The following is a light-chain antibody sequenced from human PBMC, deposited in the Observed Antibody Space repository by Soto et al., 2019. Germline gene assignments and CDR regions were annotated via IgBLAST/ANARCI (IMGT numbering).Light chain of an antibody. Sequence: EIVMTQSPATLSVSPGERATLSCRASQSVNNNLAWYQQKPGQAPRLLIYGASIRAAGFPARFSGRGSGTEFTLYISSMKYEDFAVYYWQQYNNWPPLTFGGGKKVEIK. V-gene: IGKV3-15*01. J-gene: IGKJ4*01. CDR2: GAS. CDR3: QQYNNWPPLT. CDR1: QSVNNN.